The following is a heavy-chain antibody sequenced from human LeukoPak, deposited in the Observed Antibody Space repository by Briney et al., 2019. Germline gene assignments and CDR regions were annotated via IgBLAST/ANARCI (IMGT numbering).Heavy chain of an antibody. CDR2: ISGSGGST. J-gene: IGHJ1*01. D-gene: IGHD6-6*01. CDR3: ATRQLTFYSSSTEYFQH. Sequence: GGSLRLSCVASGFTFSSYAMSWVRQAPGKGLEWVSAISGSGGSTYYADSVKGRFTISRDNSKNTLYLQMNSLRAEDTAVYYCATRQLTFYSSSTEYFQHWGQGTLVTVSS. V-gene: IGHV3-23*01. CDR1: GFTFSSYA.